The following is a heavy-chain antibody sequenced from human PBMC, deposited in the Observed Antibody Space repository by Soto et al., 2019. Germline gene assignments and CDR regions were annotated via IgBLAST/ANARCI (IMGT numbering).Heavy chain of an antibody. V-gene: IGHV1-24*01. CDR1: GISLRDLS. CDR3: AAGGTISLQSPFDY. J-gene: IGHJ4*02. Sequence: QVQLVQSGAEVKKPGASVKVSCKVLGISLRDLSMHWVRQPPGKGLERMGGFDPEDGETIYAQNFQGREGMTEDTSADTAYMELSSLKTEDPAVYYCAAGGTISLQSPFDYWGQGTLITVSS. CDR2: FDPEDGET. D-gene: IGHD1-1*01.